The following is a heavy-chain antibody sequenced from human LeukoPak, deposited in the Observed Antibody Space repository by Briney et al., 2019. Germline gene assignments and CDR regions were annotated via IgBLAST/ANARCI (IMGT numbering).Heavy chain of an antibody. D-gene: IGHD2-2*01. J-gene: IGHJ4*02. CDR2: IRYDGSNK. CDR3: AKDHPIVVVPAAPDY. CDR1: GFTFSSYA. Sequence: PGGSLRLSCAASGFTFSSYAMHWVRQAPGKGLEWVAFIRYDGSNKYYADSVKGRFTISRDNSKNTLYLQMNSLRAEDTAVYYCAKDHPIVVVPAAPDYWGQGTLVTVSS. V-gene: IGHV3-30*02.